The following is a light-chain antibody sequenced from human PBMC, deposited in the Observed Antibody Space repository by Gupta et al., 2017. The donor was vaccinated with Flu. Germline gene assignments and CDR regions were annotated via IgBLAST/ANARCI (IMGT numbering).Light chain of an antibody. CDR3: QQYNNWPL. CDR2: GAS. J-gene: IGKJ4*01. V-gene: IGKV3-15*01. Sequence: EIEITQSPATLSLSPGERATLPCRASQSVSSNLAWYQQKPGQAPRLPIYGASTRATGVPARFSGSGSGTEFTLTISSLQSEDFAVYYCQQYNNWPLFGGGTEVEIK. CDR1: QSVSSN.